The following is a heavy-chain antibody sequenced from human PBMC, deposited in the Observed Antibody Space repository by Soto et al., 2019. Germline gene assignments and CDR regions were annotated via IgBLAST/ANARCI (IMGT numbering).Heavy chain of an antibody. J-gene: IGHJ6*02. Sequence: HPGGSLRLSCAASGFTVSNYAMSGVRQAPGKGLEWVSPIGASGSSTYYADSVKGRFAISRDNSGNTLFLEMYSLRAEDTAVYYCARYIPGVRYYGMDVWGQGTTVTVSS. CDR2: IGASGSST. V-gene: IGHV3-23*01. D-gene: IGHD5-18*01. CDR3: ARYIPGVRYYGMDV. CDR1: GFTVSNYA.